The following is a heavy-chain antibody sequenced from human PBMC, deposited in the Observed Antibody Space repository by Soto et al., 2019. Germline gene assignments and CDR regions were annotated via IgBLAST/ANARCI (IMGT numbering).Heavy chain of an antibody. CDR3: VRDLMAYDFRSGPVDY. J-gene: IGHJ4*02. CDR2: IWYDGSNK. CDR1: GFTFSSYG. Sequence: GGSLRLSCAASGFTFSSYGMHWVRQAPGKGLEWVAVIWYDGSNKYYADSVKGRFTISRDNSKNTLYLQMNSLRAEDTDVYYSVRDLMAYDFRSGPVDYWGQGTLVTVSS. D-gene: IGHD3-3*01. V-gene: IGHV3-33*01.